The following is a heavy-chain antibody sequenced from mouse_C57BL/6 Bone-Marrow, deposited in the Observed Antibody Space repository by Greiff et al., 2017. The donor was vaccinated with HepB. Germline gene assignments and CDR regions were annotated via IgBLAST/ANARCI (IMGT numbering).Heavy chain of an antibody. D-gene: IGHD6-5*01. V-gene: IGHV1-26*01. Sequence: VQLQQSGPELVKPGASVKMSCKASGYTFTNYYMNWVKQSHGKSLEWIGDINPNNGGTSYNQKFKGKATLTVDKSSSTAYMELRSLTSEDSAVYYCARYADFDYWGQGTTLTVSS. J-gene: IGHJ2*01. CDR1: GYTFTNYY. CDR3: ARYADFDY. CDR2: INPNNGGT.